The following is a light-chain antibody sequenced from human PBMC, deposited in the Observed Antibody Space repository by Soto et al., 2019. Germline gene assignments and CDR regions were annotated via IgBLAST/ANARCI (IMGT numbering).Light chain of an antibody. V-gene: IGKV1-5*01. CDR1: QSISSW. J-gene: IGKJ4*01. CDR2: DAS. CDR3: QHYNSYPLT. Sequence: DIQMTQSPSTLSASVGDRVTITYRASQSISSWLAWYQQKPGKAPKLLIYDASSLESGVPSRFSGSGSGTEFTLTISSLQPDDFATYYCQHYNSYPLTFGGGTKVDIK.